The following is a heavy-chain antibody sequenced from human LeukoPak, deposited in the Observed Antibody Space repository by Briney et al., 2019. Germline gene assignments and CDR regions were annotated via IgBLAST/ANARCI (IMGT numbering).Heavy chain of an antibody. CDR2: INPNSGGT. D-gene: IGHD3-16*02. Sequence: ASVKVSCKASGYTFTCYYMHWVRQAPGQGLEWMGWINPNSGGTNYAQKFQGRVTITRDTSISTAYMELSRLRSDDTAVYYCARGMERYDYVWGSYPRGGNFDYWGQGTRVTVSS. CDR3: ARGMERYDYVWGSYPRGGNFDY. J-gene: IGHJ4*02. V-gene: IGHV1-2*02. CDR1: GYTFTCYY.